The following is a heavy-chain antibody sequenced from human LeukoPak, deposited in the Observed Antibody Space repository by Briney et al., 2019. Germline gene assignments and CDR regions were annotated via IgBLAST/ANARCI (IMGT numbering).Heavy chain of an antibody. CDR1: GFTFSSYS. Sequence: GGSLRLSCAASGFTFSSYSMNWVRQAPGKGLEWVSYISSSSSTIYYADSVEGRFTISRDNAKNSLYLQMNGLRAEDTAVYYCAREVSSWTGTVTTVPYYFDYWGQGTLVTVSS. D-gene: IGHD4-17*01. CDR2: ISSSSSTI. V-gene: IGHV3-48*04. CDR3: AREVSSWTGTVTTVPYYFDY. J-gene: IGHJ4*02.